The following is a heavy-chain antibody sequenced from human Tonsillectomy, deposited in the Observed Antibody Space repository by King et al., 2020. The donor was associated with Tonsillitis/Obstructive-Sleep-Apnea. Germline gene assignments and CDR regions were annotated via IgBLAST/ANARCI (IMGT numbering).Heavy chain of an antibody. D-gene: IGHD3-10*01. CDR2: ISHDGSNK. CDR3: AKDTSGSGSYYSDY. J-gene: IGHJ4*02. CDR1: GFTFSSYG. Sequence: QVQLVESGGGVVQPGRSLRLSCAASGFTFSSYGMHWVRQAPGKGLEWVADISHDGSNKYYAESVKGRFTISRDNSENTLYLQMKSLRAEDTAVYYCAKDTSGSGSYYSDYWGQGTLVTVSS. V-gene: IGHV3-30*18.